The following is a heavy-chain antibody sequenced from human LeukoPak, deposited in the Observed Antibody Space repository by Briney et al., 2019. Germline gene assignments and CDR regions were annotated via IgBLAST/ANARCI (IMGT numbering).Heavy chain of an antibody. CDR2: IRSKAHKYAT. V-gene: IGHV3-73*01. D-gene: IGHD2-21*02. CDR1: GFTFSSFA. J-gene: IGHJ4*02. CDR3: LTPEGDCSLPIDH. Sequence: PGGSLSLSCAASGFTFSSFAMTWVRQAPGKGLEWVGHIRSKAHKYATAYAASVIGRFTISRDDSKNTAYLQMNSLKTEDTAVYYCLTPEGDCSLPIDHWGQGTLVTV.